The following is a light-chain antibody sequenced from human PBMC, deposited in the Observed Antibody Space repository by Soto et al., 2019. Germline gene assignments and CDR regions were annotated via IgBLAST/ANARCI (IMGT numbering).Light chain of an antibody. CDR2: DAS. CDR3: QQYNSYSPLT. J-gene: IGKJ4*01. CDR1: QSISSW. V-gene: IGKV1-5*01. Sequence: DIHMNQSPSTLTASVGDRVTITCRASQSISSWLAWYQQKPGKAPKLLIYDASSLQSGVPSRFSGSGSGTEFTLTISSLQPDDFATYSCQQYNSYSPLTFGGGTK.